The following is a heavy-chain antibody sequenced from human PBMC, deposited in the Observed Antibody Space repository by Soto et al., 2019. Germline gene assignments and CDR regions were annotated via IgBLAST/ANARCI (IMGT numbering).Heavy chain of an antibody. Sequence: SQTLSLTCAISGGSVSSNSAAWNWIRQSPSRGLEWLGRTYYRSKWYNDYAVSVKSRITINPGTSKNQFSLQLNSVTPEDTAVYYCARDLGIVVVPAAILEYYYYGMDVGGQGTTVTVSS. CDR2: TYYRSKWYN. CDR3: ARDLGIVVVPAAILEYYYYGMDV. V-gene: IGHV6-1*01. CDR1: GGSVSSNSAA. J-gene: IGHJ6*02. D-gene: IGHD2-2*02.